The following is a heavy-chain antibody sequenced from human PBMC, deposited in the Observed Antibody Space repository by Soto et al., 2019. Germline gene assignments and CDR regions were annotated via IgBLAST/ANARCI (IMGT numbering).Heavy chain of an antibody. CDR1: GASISNYY. CDR2: IYTSGST. Sequence: PSAPLSLACTVSGASISNYYWTWIRQPAGKGLEWIGRIYTSGSTNYNPSLKRRVTMSVDTSKNQFSLKLSSVTAADTALYYCARQTTYSSSWYDYWGHGTLVTVSS. J-gene: IGHJ5*01. V-gene: IGHV4-4*07. CDR3: ARQTTYSSSWYDY. D-gene: IGHD6-13*01.